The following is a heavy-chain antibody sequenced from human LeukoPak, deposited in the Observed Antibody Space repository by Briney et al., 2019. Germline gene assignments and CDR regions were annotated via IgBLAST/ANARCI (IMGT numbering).Heavy chain of an antibody. V-gene: IGHV4-59*01. CDR3: ARDSTVTPFDY. D-gene: IGHD4-17*01. CDR2: IYYSGST. Sequence: SETLSLTCTVSGGSISSYYWSWIRQPPGKGLEWIGYIYYSGSTNYNPSLKSRVTISVDTSKNQFSLKLSSVTAADTAVYYCARDSTVTPFDYWGQGTLVTVSS. CDR1: GGSISSYY. J-gene: IGHJ4*02.